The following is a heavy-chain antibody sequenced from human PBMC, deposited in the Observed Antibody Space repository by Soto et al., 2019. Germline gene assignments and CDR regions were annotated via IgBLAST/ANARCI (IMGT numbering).Heavy chain of an antibody. J-gene: IGHJ4*02. CDR3: ARASPKYFYTSGHFDY. Sequence: GSSVKVSCKASGYTFTSYAMHWVRPAPGQRLEGMGWINAGHGNAKYSQKFQGRVTITRDTSASTANMELSSLRSEDTAVYHCARASPKYFYTSGHFDYWGQGTLVTASS. V-gene: IGHV1-3*01. D-gene: IGHD3-22*01. CDR2: INAGHGNA. CDR1: GYTFTSYA.